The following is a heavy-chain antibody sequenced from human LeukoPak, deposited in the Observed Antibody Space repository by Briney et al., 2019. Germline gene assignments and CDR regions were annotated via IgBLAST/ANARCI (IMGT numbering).Heavy chain of an antibody. CDR1: GDSMTSNNW. CDR2: IYHTGRT. J-gene: IGHJ4*02. Sequence: PSETLSLTCAVSGDSMTSNNWWSWVRQPPGKGLEWIGDIYHTGRTNYNPSLKSRVTISVDKSKKQFSLKLDSVTAADTAVYYCARARWGVVPLTYWGQGTLVTVSS. D-gene: IGHD3-3*01. V-gene: IGHV4-4*02. CDR3: ARARWGVVPLTY.